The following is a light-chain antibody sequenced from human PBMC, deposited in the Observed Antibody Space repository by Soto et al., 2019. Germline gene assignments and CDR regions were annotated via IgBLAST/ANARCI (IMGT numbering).Light chain of an antibody. Sequence: AIRMTQSPSSLSASTGDRVTITCRASQGISSYLAGYQQKPGTAPKLLIYAASTLQSGVPSRVSDSESGTYFTLTISCLQSEDFATYYCQHYYSYPRTFSHGAKVEIK. CDR2: AAS. V-gene: IGKV1-8*01. CDR3: QHYYSYPRT. J-gene: IGKJ1*01. CDR1: QGISSY.